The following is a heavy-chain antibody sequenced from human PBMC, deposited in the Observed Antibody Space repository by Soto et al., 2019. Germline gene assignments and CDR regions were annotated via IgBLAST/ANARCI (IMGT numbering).Heavy chain of an antibody. V-gene: IGHV4-34*01. CDR1: GGSFSGYY. D-gene: IGHD3-10*01. CDR3: ARVVNFRRFGDRRPFDY. J-gene: IGHJ4*02. CDR2: INHSGST. Sequence: QVQLQQWGAGLLKPSETLSLTCAVYGGSFSGYYWSWIRQPPGKGLEWIGEINHSGSTNYNPSLKRRVTISVDPSKNQFSLKLSSVTAADTAVYYCARVVNFRRFGDRRPFDYWGQGTLVTVSS.